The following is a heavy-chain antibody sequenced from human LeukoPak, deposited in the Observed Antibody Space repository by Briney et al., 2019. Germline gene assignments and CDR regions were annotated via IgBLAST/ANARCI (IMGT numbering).Heavy chain of an antibody. V-gene: IGHV1-8*01. CDR1: GYTFTSYD. J-gene: IGHJ6*03. CDR2: MNPNSGNT. CDR3: ARGRLYCSGSSCYYMDV. D-gene: IGHD2-15*01. Sequence: ASVKVSCKASGYTFTSYDINWVRQAPGQGLEWMGWMNPNSGNTGYAQKFQGRVTMTRNTSISTAYMELSSLRSEDTAVYYCARGRLYCSGSSCYYMDVWGKGTTVTVSS.